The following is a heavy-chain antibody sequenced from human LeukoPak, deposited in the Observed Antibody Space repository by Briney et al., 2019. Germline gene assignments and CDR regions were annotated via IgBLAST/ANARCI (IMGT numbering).Heavy chain of an antibody. J-gene: IGHJ6*03. V-gene: IGHV4-39*07. Sequence: SETLSLTCTVSGGSISSSSYYWGWIRQPPGKGLEWIGSIYYSGSTYYNPSLKSRVTISVDTSKNQFSLKLSSVTAADTAVYYCAGSSGRSYYYYMDVWGKGTTVTVSS. D-gene: IGHD6-13*01. CDR1: GGSISSSSYY. CDR2: IYYSGST. CDR3: AGSSGRSYYYYMDV.